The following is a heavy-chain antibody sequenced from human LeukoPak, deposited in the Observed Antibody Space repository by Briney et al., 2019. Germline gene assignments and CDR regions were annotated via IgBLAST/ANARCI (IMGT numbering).Heavy chain of an antibody. CDR2: IYPGDSDT. Sequence: GESLKISYKGSGYSFTSYWIGWVRQMPGKGLEWMGIIYPGDSDTRYSPSFQGQVTISADKSISTAYLQWSSLKASDTAMYYCARGGYTYAYYYYYMDVWGKGTTVTVSS. V-gene: IGHV5-51*01. J-gene: IGHJ6*03. D-gene: IGHD5-18*01. CDR1: GYSFTSYW. CDR3: ARGGYTYAYYYYYMDV.